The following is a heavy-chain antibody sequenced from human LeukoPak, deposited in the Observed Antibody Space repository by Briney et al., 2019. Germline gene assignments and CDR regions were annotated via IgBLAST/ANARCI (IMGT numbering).Heavy chain of an antibody. CDR1: GFTFSSYA. CDR3: ARDSGTVAHKWFDP. V-gene: IGHV3-30*04. J-gene: IGHJ5*02. Sequence: GGSLRLSCAASGFTFSSYAMHWVRQAPGKGLEWVAVISYDGSNKYYADSVKGRFTISRDNSKNTLYLQMNSLRAEDTAVYYCARDSGTVAHKWFDPWGQGTLVNVSS. D-gene: IGHD4-23*01. CDR2: ISYDGSNK.